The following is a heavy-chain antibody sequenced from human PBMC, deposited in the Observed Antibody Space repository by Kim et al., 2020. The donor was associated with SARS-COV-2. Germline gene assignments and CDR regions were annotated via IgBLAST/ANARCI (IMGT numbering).Heavy chain of an antibody. CDR3: TTGYGVPAAIREDY. V-gene: IGHV3-15*01. Sequence: DAPVKGRFTISRDDSKNTLYLQMNSLKTEDTAVYYCTTGYGVPAAIREDYWGQGTLVTVSS. J-gene: IGHJ4*02. D-gene: IGHD2-2*01.